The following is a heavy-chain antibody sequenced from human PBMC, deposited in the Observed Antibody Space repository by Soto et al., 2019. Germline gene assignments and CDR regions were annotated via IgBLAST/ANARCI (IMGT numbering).Heavy chain of an antibody. CDR2: IYPSDSDT. D-gene: IGHD3-10*01. CDR1: GDSVTNYW. Sequence: GASLKISGKGSGDSVTNYWMARERQMPGKGLEWMGMIYPSDSDTRYSPSFQGQVTISADKSISTAYLQWSSLKASDTAMYYCAGGGVRGVITRTRDYYGMDVWGQGTTVTVSS. J-gene: IGHJ6*02. V-gene: IGHV5-51*01. CDR3: AGGGVRGVITRTRDYYGMDV.